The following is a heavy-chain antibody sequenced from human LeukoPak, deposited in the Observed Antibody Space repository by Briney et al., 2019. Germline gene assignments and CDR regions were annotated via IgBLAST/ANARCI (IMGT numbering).Heavy chain of an antibody. Sequence: SETLSLTCAVYGGSFSGYYWSWIRQPPGKGLEWIGEINHSGSTNYNPSLKSRVTISVDASKNQFSLKLRSVTAADTAVYYGARGYDSLAFDIWGQGTMVTVSS. V-gene: IGHV4-34*01. CDR2: INHSGST. D-gene: IGHD5-12*01. CDR1: GGSFSGYY. J-gene: IGHJ3*02. CDR3: ARGYDSLAFDI.